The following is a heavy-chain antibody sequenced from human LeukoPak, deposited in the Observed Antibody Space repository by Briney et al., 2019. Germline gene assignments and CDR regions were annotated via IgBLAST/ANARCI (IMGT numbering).Heavy chain of an antibody. D-gene: IGHD1-26*01. CDR2: ISGSGANT. V-gene: IGHV3-23*01. CDR1: AFTFSTSA. CDR3: AKILSGATIL. Sequence: PGGSLRLSCAASAFTFSTSAMTWVRRAPEKGLEWVSSISGSGANTYYADPVRGRFTISRDNSKNTLYLQMNSLRAEDTAVYYCAKILSGATILWGQGTLVSVSS. J-gene: IGHJ4*02.